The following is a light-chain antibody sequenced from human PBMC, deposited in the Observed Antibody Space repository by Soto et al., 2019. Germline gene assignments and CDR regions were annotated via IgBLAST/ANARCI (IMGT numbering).Light chain of an antibody. CDR3: QQYNNWCT. J-gene: IGKJ1*01. CDR1: ESVSSN. Sequence: EIVMTQSPVTLSMSPGERATLSCRAGESVSSNLAWYQQKPGQAPRLLIYGASTRATGVPARFTGSGSGTEFTLTISSLQFDDSAVYYCQQYNNWCTFGQGTKVEIK. V-gene: IGKV3-15*01. CDR2: GAS.